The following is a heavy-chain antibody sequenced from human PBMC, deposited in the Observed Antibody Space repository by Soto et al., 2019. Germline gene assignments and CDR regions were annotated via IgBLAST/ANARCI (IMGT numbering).Heavy chain of an antibody. J-gene: IGHJ4*02. CDR2: SHQSGNT. Sequence: QVQLQESGPGLVKPSGTLSLTCAVSGVSIGSHDWWTWVRQPPGKGLEWIGESHQSGNTNYNSSLASRVTISLDTSNNPFSLQLSSVTVAATAVYYCATRDTGRVYWGQGTLVTVSS. CDR1: GVSIGSHDW. V-gene: IGHV4-4*02. CDR3: ATRDTGRVY. D-gene: IGHD5-18*01.